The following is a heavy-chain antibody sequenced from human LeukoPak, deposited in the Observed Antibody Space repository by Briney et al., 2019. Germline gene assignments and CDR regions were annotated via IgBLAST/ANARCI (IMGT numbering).Heavy chain of an antibody. Sequence: GGSLRLSCAASGFTFSSYAMSWVRQAPGKGLEWVSAISGSGGSTYYADSVKGRFTISRDNSKNTLYLQMNSLRAEDTAVYYCAKDNRYLVYSNHYFDYWGQGTLVTVSS. CDR3: AKDNRYLVYSNHYFDY. J-gene: IGHJ4*02. CDR1: GFTFSSYA. D-gene: IGHD4-11*01. CDR2: ISGSGGST. V-gene: IGHV3-23*01.